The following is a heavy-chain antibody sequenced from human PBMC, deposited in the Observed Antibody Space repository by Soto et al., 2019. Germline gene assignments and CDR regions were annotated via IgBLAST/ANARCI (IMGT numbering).Heavy chain of an antibody. CDR3: APRKSGSFNIGAFDI. V-gene: IGHV3-48*03. Sequence: GGSLRLSCAASGFSLSTYEMNWVRQAPGKGLEWVSYISKNGIDIYYADSVKGRFTISRDNANNSLFLQMNSLRAEDTAVYYCAPRKSGSFNIGAFDIWGQGTMVTVSS. D-gene: IGHD3-10*01. CDR2: ISKNGIDI. J-gene: IGHJ3*02. CDR1: GFSLSTYE.